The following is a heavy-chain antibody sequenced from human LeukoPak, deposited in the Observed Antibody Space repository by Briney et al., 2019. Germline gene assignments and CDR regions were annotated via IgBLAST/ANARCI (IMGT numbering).Heavy chain of an antibody. CDR3: ARLPWGAYSSFDP. CDR1: GGSISSSIYY. V-gene: IGHV4-39*01. Sequence: ASETLSLTCTVSGGSISSSIYYWGWVRQPPGKGLEWIGSVFSSGSTYYNPSLKSPVTISVDTSKNQFSLKLSSVTAADTAVYYCARLPWGAYSSFDPWGQGTLVTVSS. CDR2: VFSSGST. D-gene: IGHD3-16*01. J-gene: IGHJ5*02.